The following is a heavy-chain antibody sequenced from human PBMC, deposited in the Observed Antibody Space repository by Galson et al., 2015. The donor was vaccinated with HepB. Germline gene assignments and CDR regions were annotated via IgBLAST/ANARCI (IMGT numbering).Heavy chain of an antibody. Sequence: SLRLSCAASGFIFDDYAMHWVRQAPGKGLEWVSGISWNTFSIAYADPVKGRFVISRDNVKNSLYLQMSGLRPEDTALYFCAKVSRGLSWFGESLDFDLWGRGSLVTVSS. CDR2: ISWNTFSI. CDR3: AKVSRGLSWFGESLDFDL. CDR1: GFIFDDYA. D-gene: IGHD3-10*01. J-gene: IGHJ2*01. V-gene: IGHV3-9*01.